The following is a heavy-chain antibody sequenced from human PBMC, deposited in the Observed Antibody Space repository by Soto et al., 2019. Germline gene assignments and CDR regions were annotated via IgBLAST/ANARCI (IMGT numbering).Heavy chain of an antibody. CDR1: GFTFSSYS. CDR2: ISSSSSYI. Sequence: GGSLRLSCAASGFTFSSYSMNWVRQAPGKGLEWVSSISSSSSYIYYADSVKGRFTISRDNAKNSLYLQMNSLRAEDTAVYYCARHDFWSGYPYFDYWGQGTLVTVSS. CDR3: ARHDFWSGYPYFDY. V-gene: IGHV3-21*01. D-gene: IGHD3-3*01. J-gene: IGHJ4*02.